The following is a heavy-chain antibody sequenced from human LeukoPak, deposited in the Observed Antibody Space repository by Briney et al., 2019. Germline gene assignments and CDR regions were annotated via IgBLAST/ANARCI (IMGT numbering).Heavy chain of an antibody. Sequence: PSETLSLTCTVSGGSISSGDYYWSWIRQPPGKGLEWIGEVHESGTTNHNPSLKGRVTLSIDRSNNHFSLNLNFVTAADTALYYCAIKNIRVPALYWGLGTLVTVSS. J-gene: IGHJ4*02. V-gene: IGHV4-39*07. CDR3: AIKNIRVPALY. CDR2: VHESGTT. D-gene: IGHD2/OR15-2a*01. CDR1: GGSISSGDYY.